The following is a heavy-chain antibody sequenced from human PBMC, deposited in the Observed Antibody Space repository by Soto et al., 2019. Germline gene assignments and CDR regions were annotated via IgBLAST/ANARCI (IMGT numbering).Heavy chain of an antibody. V-gene: IGHV3-9*01. CDR1: GFTFDDYP. Sequence: ESGGDLVHPGRSLRLSCAASGFTFDDYPMHWVRQVPGKGLAWVSGISWNGKMVDKADSVRGRFSISRDNAKTSLYLQMNGLRPEDTALYFCVKDCLTSSFGLVYDGVVVWGRGTLVTVSS. CDR3: VKDCLTSSFGLVYDGVVV. D-gene: IGHD3-3*01. J-gene: IGHJ3*01. CDR2: ISWNGKMV.